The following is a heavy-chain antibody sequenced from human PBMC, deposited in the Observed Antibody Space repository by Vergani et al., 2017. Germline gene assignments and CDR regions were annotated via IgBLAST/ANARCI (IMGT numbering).Heavy chain of an antibody. CDR2: IKQDGSEK. CDR3: ARGLRTTGTTPFYYYYYMDV. V-gene: IGHV3-7*01. D-gene: IGHD1-1*01. Sequence: EVQLVESGGGLVKPGGSLRLSCAASGFTFSNAWMSWVRQAPGKGLEWVANIKQDGSEKYYVDSVKGRFTISRDNAKNSLYLQMNSLRAEDTAVYYCARGLRTTGTTPFYYYYYMDVWGKGTTVTVSS. CDR1: GFTFSNAW. J-gene: IGHJ6*03.